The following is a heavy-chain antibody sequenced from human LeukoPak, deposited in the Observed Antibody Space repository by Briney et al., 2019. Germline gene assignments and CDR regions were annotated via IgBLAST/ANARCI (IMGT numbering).Heavy chain of an antibody. CDR3: ARMFKDDFGTNTVLFDP. D-gene: IGHD4-17*01. CDR1: GYTFTSYG. Sequence: GASVKVSCKASGYTFTSYGINWVRQATGQGLEWMGRMNPNSGNTGYAQKFQGRVTMTRNTAISTAYMELSSLRSEDTVVYYCARMFKDDFGTNTVLFDPWGRGTLVTVSS. J-gene: IGHJ5*02. V-gene: IGHV1-8*01. CDR2: MNPNSGNT.